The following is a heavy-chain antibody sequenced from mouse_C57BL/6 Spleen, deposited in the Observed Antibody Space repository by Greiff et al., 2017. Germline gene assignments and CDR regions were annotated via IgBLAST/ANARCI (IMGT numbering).Heavy chain of an antibody. J-gene: IGHJ4*01. CDR3: ARDDYGHYAMDD. CDR2: ISSGSSTI. CDR1: GFTFSDYG. V-gene: IGHV5-17*01. D-gene: IGHD1-1*01. Sequence: EAPLVASGGGLVKPGGSLKLSCAASGFTFSDYGMHWVRQAPEKGLEWVAYISSGSSTIYYADTVKGRFTISRDNAKNTLFLQMTSLRSEDTAMYYCARDDYGHYAMDDWGQGTSVTVSS.